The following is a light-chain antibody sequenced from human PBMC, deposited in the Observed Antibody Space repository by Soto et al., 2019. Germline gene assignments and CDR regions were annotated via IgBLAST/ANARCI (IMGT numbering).Light chain of an antibody. J-gene: IGKJ1*01. CDR3: LQDYNYPRT. V-gene: IGKV1-6*01. CDR2: AAS. CDR1: QGIRND. Sequence: IQMTQSPSSLSGSGGDRVTITCRASQGIRNDLGWYQQKPGKAPKLLIYAASSLPSGVPSRFSGSGSGTDFTLTISSLQPEDFATYYCLQDYNYPRTFGQGTKVDIK.